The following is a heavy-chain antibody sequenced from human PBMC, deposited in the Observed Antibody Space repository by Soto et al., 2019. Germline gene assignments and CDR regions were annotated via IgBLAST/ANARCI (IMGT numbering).Heavy chain of an antibody. CDR2: MNPNSGNT. V-gene: IGHV1-8*01. CDR3: AREVTGTFGSLDY. D-gene: IGHD1-7*01. Sequence: PSVKVSCKASGYTFTSYDINWVRQATGQGLEWLGWMNPNSGNTGYAQKFQGRVTMTRSTFISTAYMELSSLRSEDTAVYYCAREVTGTFGSLDYWGQGTLVTVSS. CDR1: GYTFTSYD. J-gene: IGHJ4*02.